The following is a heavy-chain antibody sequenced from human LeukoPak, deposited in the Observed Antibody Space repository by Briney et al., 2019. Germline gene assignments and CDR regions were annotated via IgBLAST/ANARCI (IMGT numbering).Heavy chain of an antibody. Sequence: SETLPLTCTVSGGSISGYFWTWIRQPAGKELEWIGRVYTSGTTYYNPSLESRVTISLDTFNNQFSLRVTSVTAADTAIYYCARGTEKTRISGYYSFDHWGRGLLVTVSS. CDR2: VYTSGTT. J-gene: IGHJ4*02. CDR1: GGSISGYF. D-gene: IGHD5-12*01. V-gene: IGHV4-4*07. CDR3: ARGTEKTRISGYYSFDH.